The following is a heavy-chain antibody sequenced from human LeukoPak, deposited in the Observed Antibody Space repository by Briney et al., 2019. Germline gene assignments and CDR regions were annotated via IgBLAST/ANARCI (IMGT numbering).Heavy chain of an antibody. CDR3: ARHVSDYSNSLDY. CDR1: GGSISSYY. Sequence: SETLSLTCTVSGGSISSYYWSWVRQPPGKGLEWIGYFSYSGTTNYNPSLKSRVTISVDTSKNQFSLKLSSVTAADTAVYYCARHVSDYSNSLDYWGQGTLVTVSS. D-gene: IGHD4-11*01. V-gene: IGHV4-59*08. CDR2: FSYSGTT. J-gene: IGHJ4*02.